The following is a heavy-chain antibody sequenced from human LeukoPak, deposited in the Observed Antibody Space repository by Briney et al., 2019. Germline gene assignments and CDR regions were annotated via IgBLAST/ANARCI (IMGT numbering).Heavy chain of an antibody. V-gene: IGHV1-18*01. J-gene: IGHJ6*03. Sequence: GASVKVSCKASGYTFTSYGISWVRQAPGQGLEWMGWISAYNGNTNYARKLQGRVTMTTDTSTSTAYMELRSLRSDDTAVYYCARAREECSTSCYRFMDVWGKGTTVTVSS. D-gene: IGHD2-2*01. CDR2: ISAYNGNT. CDR1: GYTFTSYG. CDR3: ARAREECSTSCYRFMDV.